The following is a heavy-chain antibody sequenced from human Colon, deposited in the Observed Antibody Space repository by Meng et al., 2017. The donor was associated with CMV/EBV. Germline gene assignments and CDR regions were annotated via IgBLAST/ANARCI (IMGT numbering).Heavy chain of an antibody. D-gene: IGHD2-8*02. CDR1: GFVFSDYA. CDR3: AKIRKGGYCSGGRCFDT. V-gene: IGHV3-23*01. CDR2: ISDSLYT. Sequence: GESLKISCAASGFVFSDYAMTWVRQAPGQGLEWVSVISDSLYTNYGDPVKCRFPISRDNSKNTVFLQMNSLRADDKGIYFCAKIRKGGYCSGGRCFDTWGQGTQVNVSS. J-gene: IGHJ5*02.